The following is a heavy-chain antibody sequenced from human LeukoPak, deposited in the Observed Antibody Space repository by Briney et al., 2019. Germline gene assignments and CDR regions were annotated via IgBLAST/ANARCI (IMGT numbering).Heavy chain of an antibody. D-gene: IGHD3-22*01. CDR3: ARDNGPPDRYYYDSSGPLDY. CDR2: INPSGGST. V-gene: IGHV1-46*01. CDR1: GYTFTSYY. J-gene: IGHJ4*02. Sequence: ASVNVSCKASGYTFTSYYMHWVRQAPGQGLEWMGIINPSGGSTSYAQKFQGRVTMTRDTSTSTVYMELSSLRSEDTAVYYCARDNGPPDRYYYDSSGPLDYWGQGTLVTVSS.